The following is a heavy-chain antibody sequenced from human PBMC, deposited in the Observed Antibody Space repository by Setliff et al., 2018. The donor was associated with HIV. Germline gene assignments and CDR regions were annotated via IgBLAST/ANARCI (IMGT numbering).Heavy chain of an antibody. J-gene: IGHJ5*02. CDR2: INWNGGST. Sequence: PGGSLRLSCAVSGFTFEDYGMSWVRQAPGKGLEWVSGINWNGGSTGYVDSVKGRFTISRDNAKNSLYLQMNSLRAEDTAVYYCASSGSGSYINWFGPWGQGTLVTVSS. D-gene: IGHD3-10*01. CDR1: GFTFEDYG. V-gene: IGHV3-20*04. CDR3: ASSGSGSYINWFGP.